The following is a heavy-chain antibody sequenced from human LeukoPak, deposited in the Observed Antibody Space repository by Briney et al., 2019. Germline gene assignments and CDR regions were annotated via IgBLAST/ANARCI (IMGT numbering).Heavy chain of an antibody. V-gene: IGHV3-48*03. CDR3: ARDLYRIVVVPHYFDY. CDR1: GFTFSSYE. D-gene: IGHD3-22*01. CDR2: ISSSGSAK. Sequence: GGSLRLSCAASGFTFSSYEMNWVRQAPGKGLEWVSYISSSGSAKYYADSVKGRFTISRDNAKNSLYLQMNSLRAEDTAVYYCARDLYRIVVVPHYFDYWGQGTLVTVSS. J-gene: IGHJ4*02.